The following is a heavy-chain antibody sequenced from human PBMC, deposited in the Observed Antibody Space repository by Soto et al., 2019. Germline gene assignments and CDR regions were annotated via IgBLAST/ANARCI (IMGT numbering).Heavy chain of an antibody. CDR3: VGYDILTGDGDWFDP. D-gene: IGHD3-9*01. CDR2: IYYSGST. V-gene: IGHV4-31*11. Sequence: PSETLSLTCAASGGSISSGGYYWSWIRQHPGKGLEWIGYIYYSGSTYYNPSLKSRVTISVDTSKNQFSLKLSSVTAADTAVYYCVGYDILTGDGDWFDPWGQGTLVTVSS. CDR1: GGSISSGGYY. J-gene: IGHJ5*02.